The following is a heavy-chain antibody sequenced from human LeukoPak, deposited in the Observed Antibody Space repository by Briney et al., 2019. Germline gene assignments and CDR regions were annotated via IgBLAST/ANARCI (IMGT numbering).Heavy chain of an antibody. CDR1: GGSLSGYY. CDR3: ARGGGSSWYNYYGMDV. CDR2: INHRGST. Sequence: PSETLSLTCAVYGGSLSGYYWSWIRQPPGKGLEWIGEINHRGSTNYNPSLKSRVTISVDTSKNQFSLKLSSVTAADTAMYYCARGGGSSWYNYYGMDVWGKGTTVTVSS. J-gene: IGHJ6*04. V-gene: IGHV4-34*01. D-gene: IGHD6-13*01.